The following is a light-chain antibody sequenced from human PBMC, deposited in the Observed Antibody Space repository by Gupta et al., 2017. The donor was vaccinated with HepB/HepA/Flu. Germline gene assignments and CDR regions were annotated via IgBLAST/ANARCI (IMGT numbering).Light chain of an antibody. J-gene: IGKJ1*01. V-gene: IGKV1-39*01. CDR3: QQTCRIPQT. Sequence: DIQLTQSPSPLSASVGDRVSSACRASQSVYTYLNWYQKKPGKAPRLLIYAASSLQGGVPSRFSGSGSGTEFTLTISSLDPEDFATYYCQQTCRIPQTFGQGTNV. CDR2: AAS. CDR1: QSVYTY.